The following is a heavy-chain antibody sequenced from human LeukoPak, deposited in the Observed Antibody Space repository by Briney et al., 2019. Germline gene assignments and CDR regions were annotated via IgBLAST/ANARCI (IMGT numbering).Heavy chain of an antibody. D-gene: IGHD3-3*01. J-gene: IGHJ3*02. CDR3: AREKLRFLEGAFDI. V-gene: IGHV4-59*01. CDR1: GGSISSYY. Sequence: KPSETLSLTCTVSGGSISSYYWSWIRQPPGKGPEWIGYIYYSGSTNYNPSLKSRVTISVDTSKNQFSLKLSSATAADTAVYYCAREKLRFLEGAFDIWGQGTMVTVSS. CDR2: IYYSGST.